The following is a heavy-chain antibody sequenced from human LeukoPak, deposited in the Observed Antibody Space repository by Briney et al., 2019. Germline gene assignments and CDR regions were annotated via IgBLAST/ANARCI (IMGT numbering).Heavy chain of an antibody. J-gene: IGHJ6*03. V-gene: IGHV3-7*04. D-gene: IGHD5-12*01. CDR2: IKQDGSEQ. CDR1: GLSFGSYW. Sequence: GGPLRLSCAASGFTSGLSFGSYWMNWVRQAPGKGLEWVASIKQDGSEQYYVDSMKGRFTISRDNAQSSLYLQMDSLRGEDTAVYYCARGIVATIIYYYYMDVWGKGTTVTVS. CDR3: ARGIVATIIYYYYMDV.